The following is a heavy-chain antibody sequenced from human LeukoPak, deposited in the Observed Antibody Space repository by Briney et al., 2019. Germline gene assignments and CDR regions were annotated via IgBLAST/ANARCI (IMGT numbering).Heavy chain of an antibody. Sequence: PGRSLRLSCAASGFTFSSYAMHWVRQAPGKGLEWVAVISYDGSNKYYADSVKGRFTISRDNSKNTLYLQMNSLRAEDTAVYYCARGYYDFWSGYPPPEDYWGQGTLVTVSS. J-gene: IGHJ4*02. CDR2: ISYDGSNK. V-gene: IGHV3-30-3*01. CDR3: ARGYYDFWSGYPPPEDY. CDR1: GFTFSSYA. D-gene: IGHD3-3*01.